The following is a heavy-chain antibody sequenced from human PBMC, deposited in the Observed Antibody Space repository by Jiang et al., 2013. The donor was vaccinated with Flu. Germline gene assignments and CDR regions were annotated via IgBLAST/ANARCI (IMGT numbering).Heavy chain of an antibody. CDR1: GGTFNNYA. Sequence: SGAEVKKPGSSMKVSCKASGGTFNNYAISWVRQAPGEGLQWMGGIIPIFHTPYYAQNFQGRVTITADESTSTVYMELSSLRSEDTVRLFCARASTQYDAFDIWGQGTMVTVSS. J-gene: IGHJ3*02. CDR2: IIPIFHTP. CDR3: ARASTQYDAFDI. V-gene: IGHV1-69*01.